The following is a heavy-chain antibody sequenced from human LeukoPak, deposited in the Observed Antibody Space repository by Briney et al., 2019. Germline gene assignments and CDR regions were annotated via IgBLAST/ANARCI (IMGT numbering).Heavy chain of an antibody. CDR1: GFTFSSYE. V-gene: IGHV3-23*01. CDR2: ISGSGGST. Sequence: GGSLRLSCAASGFTFSSYEMNWVRQAPGKGLEWVSAISGSGGSTYYADSVKGRFTISRDNSKNTLYLQMNSLRAEDTAVYYCAKMIREFGYYYYYMDVWGKGTTVTVSS. J-gene: IGHJ6*03. D-gene: IGHD3-10*01. CDR3: AKMIREFGYYYYYMDV.